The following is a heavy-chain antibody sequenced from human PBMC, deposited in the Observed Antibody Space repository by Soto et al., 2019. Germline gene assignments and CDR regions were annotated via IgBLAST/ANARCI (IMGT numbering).Heavy chain of an antibody. D-gene: IGHD3-22*01. J-gene: IGHJ4*02. CDR3: ASGPQKYYYDSSGYYLF. V-gene: IGHV1-69*13. Sequence: ASVKVSCKASGGTFSSYAISWVRQAPGQGLEWMGGIIPIFGTANYARKFQGRVTITADESTSTAYMELSSLRSEDTAVYYCASGPQKYYYDSSGYYLFWGQGTLVTVSS. CDR2: IIPIFGTA. CDR1: GGTFSSYA.